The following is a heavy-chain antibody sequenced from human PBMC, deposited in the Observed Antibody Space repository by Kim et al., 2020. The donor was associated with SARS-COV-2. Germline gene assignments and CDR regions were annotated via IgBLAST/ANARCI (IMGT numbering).Heavy chain of an antibody. CDR1: GGTFSIYA. D-gene: IGHD2-8*02. Sequence: SVKVSCKVSGGTFSIYAISWVRQAPGQGLEWIGGIIPILGTPYYAQKFQGRVTITAGESRTTAFMELSSVMSEDTAVYYCATGGSTVYLVPLAEWGQGTLVTVSS. V-gene: IGHV1-69*13. CDR3: ATGGSTVYLVPLAE. J-gene: IGHJ4*02. CDR2: IIPILGTP.